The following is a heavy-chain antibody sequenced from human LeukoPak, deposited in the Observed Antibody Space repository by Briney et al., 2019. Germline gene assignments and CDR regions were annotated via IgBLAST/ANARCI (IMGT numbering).Heavy chain of an antibody. CDR2: IYYSGSM. Sequence: PSETLSLTCTVSGGSISTYYWAWIRQPPGRGLEWIGTIYYSGSMFYNPSLKSRVTISVDTSKNQFSLKLSSVTAADTAVYYCARHPQLLQFDHWGQGTLVTVSS. CDR1: GGSISTYY. D-gene: IGHD2-15*01. J-gene: IGHJ4*02. V-gene: IGHV4-39*01. CDR3: ARHPQLLQFDH.